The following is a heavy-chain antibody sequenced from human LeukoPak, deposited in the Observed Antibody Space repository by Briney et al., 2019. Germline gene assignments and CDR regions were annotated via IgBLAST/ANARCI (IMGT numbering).Heavy chain of an antibody. D-gene: IGHD6-13*01. Sequence: ASVRVSCKASGYTFAAYFIHWVRQAPGQGLEWMGRINPNGGDTNYAQKFQGRVTMTGDTSISTAYMELSSLRSDDTAMYYCARVGFTSSWSNFDYWGQGTLVTVSS. CDR2: INPNGGDT. J-gene: IGHJ4*02. V-gene: IGHV1-2*06. CDR1: GYTFAAYF. CDR3: ARVGFTSSWSNFDY.